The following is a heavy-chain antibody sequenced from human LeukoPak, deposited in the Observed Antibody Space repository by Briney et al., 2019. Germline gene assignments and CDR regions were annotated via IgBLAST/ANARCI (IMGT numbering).Heavy chain of an antibody. Sequence: PGGSLRLSCTASRFFLSAYNMNWVRQAPGKGLEWVSSISLSRDTMYFADSVKGRFTISRDNSKNTLYLQMNSLRAEDTAVYYCAKDPSMIVVVLIDYWGQGTLVTVSS. CDR2: ISLSRDTM. J-gene: IGHJ4*02. D-gene: IGHD3-22*01. CDR1: RFFLSAYN. V-gene: IGHV3-23*01. CDR3: AKDPSMIVVVLIDY.